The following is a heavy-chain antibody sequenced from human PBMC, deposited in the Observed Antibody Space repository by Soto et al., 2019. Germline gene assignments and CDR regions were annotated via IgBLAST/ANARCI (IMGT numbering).Heavy chain of an antibody. D-gene: IGHD2-2*01. V-gene: IGHV1-18*01. Sequence: ASVKVSCKASGYTFTSYGISWVRQAPGQGLEWMGWISAYNGNTNYAQKLQGRVTMTTDTSTSTAYMELRSLRSDDTAVYYCARDQVRAIVVVPAAAPGWFDPWGQGTLVTVPS. CDR2: ISAYNGNT. CDR3: ARDQVRAIVVVPAAAPGWFDP. CDR1: GYTFTSYG. J-gene: IGHJ5*02.